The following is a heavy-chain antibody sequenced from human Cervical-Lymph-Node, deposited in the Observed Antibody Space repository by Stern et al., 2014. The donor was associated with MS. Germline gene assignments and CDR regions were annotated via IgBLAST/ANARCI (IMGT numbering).Heavy chain of an antibody. CDR3: ARGGAVATSDYYFDY. D-gene: IGHD5-12*01. V-gene: IGHV3-30*01. CDR1: GFSFSYNA. CDR2: ISYSGDDK. Sequence: VQLVESGGSVVQPRRSLRLSCAASGFSFSYNAMHWVRLAPGKGLEWVAVISYSGDDKNGADSVQGRWPTSRDNSRENLELQTNSLRVDDTAVYYCARGGAVATSDYYFDYWGQGILVTVSS. J-gene: IGHJ4*02.